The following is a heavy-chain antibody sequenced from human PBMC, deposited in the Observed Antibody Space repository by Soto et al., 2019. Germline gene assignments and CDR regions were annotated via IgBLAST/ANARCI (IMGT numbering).Heavy chain of an antibody. V-gene: IGHV1-24*01. CDR3: AAGGTRWLHSPFDY. J-gene: IGHJ4*02. Sequence: QVQLLQSGAEVKKPGASVKVSCKVSGHTLTELSMHWVRQAPGRGLEWMGGFDPEDGETIFAQKFQGKVTMTEDTSTDSTYMELTSLRSEDTAGYYCAAGGTRWLHSPFDYWGQGTLVTISS. CDR1: GHTLTELS. CDR2: FDPEDGET. D-gene: IGHD1-1*01.